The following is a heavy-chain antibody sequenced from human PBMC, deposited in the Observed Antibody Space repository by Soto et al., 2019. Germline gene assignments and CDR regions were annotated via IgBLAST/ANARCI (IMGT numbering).Heavy chain of an antibody. CDR1: GFTFSSYA. J-gene: IGHJ4*02. Sequence: QVQLVESGGGVVQPGRSLRLSCAASGFTFSSYAMHWVRQAPGKGLEWVAVISYDGSNKYYAGSVKGRFTISRDNSKTXXLQMNSLRAEDTAVYYCVRDKSPYSSGWHNRHFDYWGQGTLVTVSS. D-gene: IGHD6-19*01. V-gene: IGHV3-30-3*01. CDR2: ISYDGSNK. CDR3: VRDKSPYSSGWHNRHFDY.